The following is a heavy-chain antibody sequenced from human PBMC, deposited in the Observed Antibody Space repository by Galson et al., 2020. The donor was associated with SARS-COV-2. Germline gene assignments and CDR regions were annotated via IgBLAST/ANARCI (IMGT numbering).Heavy chain of an antibody. J-gene: IGHJ4*02. Sequence: QLGESLKISCAASGFTFSSYGMHWVRQAPGKGLEWVAVISYDGSNKYYADSVKGRFTISRDNSKNTLYLQMNSLRAEDTAVYYCANLLGGAHYWGQGTLVTVSS. D-gene: IGHD2-8*02. CDR2: ISYDGSNK. V-gene: IGHV3-30*18. CDR3: ANLLGGAHY. CDR1: GFTFSSYG.